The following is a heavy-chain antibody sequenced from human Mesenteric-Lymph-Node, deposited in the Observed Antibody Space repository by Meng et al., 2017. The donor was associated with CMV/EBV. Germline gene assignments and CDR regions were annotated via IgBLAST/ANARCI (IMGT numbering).Heavy chain of an antibody. Sequence: GSLRLSCTVSRYSISRGYYWGWIRQPPGKGLEWIGSIYHSGTTYYNPSLKSRVTISIDTSKNQLSLKLFSVTVADTAVYYCARDLSGTYYNYWYFDLWGRGTLVTVSS. CDR3: ARDLSGTYYNYWYFDL. CDR1: RYSISRGYY. CDR2: IYHSGTT. V-gene: IGHV4-38-2*02. D-gene: IGHD1-26*01. J-gene: IGHJ2*01.